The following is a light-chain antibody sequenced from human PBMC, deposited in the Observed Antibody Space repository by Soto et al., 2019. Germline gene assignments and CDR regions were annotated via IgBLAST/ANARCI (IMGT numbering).Light chain of an antibody. CDR2: GNN. V-gene: IGLV1-40*01. CDR3: QSYDGSLSGWV. Sequence: QSVLTQPPSVSGAPGQKVTISCTRSSSNIGAAYDVHWYQHLPGPAPKLLIYGNNNRPSGVPDRFSGSKSGTSASLAITGLQAEDEADYYCQSYDGSLSGWVFGGGTKLTVL. J-gene: IGLJ3*02. CDR1: SSNIGAAYD.